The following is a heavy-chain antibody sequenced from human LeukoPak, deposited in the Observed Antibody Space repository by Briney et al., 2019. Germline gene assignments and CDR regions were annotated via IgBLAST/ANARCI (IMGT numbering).Heavy chain of an antibody. Sequence: GGSLRLSCAASGFTFSSYATSWVRQAPGKGLEWVSAISGSGGSTYYADSVKGRFTISRDNSKNTLYLQMNSLRAEDTAVYYCAKDGEYCSSTSCYIGYSYGYNYFDYWGQGTLVTVSS. J-gene: IGHJ4*02. CDR3: AKDGEYCSSTSCYIGYSYGYNYFDY. V-gene: IGHV3-23*01. CDR1: GFTFSSYA. D-gene: IGHD2-2*02. CDR2: ISGSGGST.